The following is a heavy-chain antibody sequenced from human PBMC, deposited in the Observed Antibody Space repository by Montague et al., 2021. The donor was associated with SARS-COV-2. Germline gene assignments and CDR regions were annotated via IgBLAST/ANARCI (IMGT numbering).Heavy chain of an antibody. CDR3: ARYGCSFEH. CDR2: IYYDGST. J-gene: IGHJ4*02. V-gene: IGHV4-59*03. Sequence: SETLSLTCTVSGGSIRSYYWSWIRQTPGKGLEWIGYIYYDGSTNYNPSLKSRVTMSVDSSKNQFSLRLSSVTAADTAVYYCARYGCSFEHWGQGTLVTVSS. D-gene: IGHD3-16*01. CDR1: GGSIRSYY.